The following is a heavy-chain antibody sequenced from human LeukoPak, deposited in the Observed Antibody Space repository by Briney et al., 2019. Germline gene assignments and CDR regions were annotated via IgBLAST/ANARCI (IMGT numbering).Heavy chain of an antibody. Sequence: GGSLRLSCAASGFTFSSYWMHWVRQAPGKGLVWVSRINSDGSSTSYADSVKGRFSISRDNSKNTLYVQMNSLRGDDTAVYYCVKDKAFDRYSFDYWGQGTLVTVSS. J-gene: IGHJ4*02. CDR2: INSDGSST. CDR3: VKDKAFDRYSFDY. V-gene: IGHV3-74*01. D-gene: IGHD3-3*02. CDR1: GFTFSSYW.